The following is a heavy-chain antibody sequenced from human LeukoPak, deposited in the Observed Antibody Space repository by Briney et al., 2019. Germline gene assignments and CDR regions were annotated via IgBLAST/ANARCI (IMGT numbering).Heavy chain of an antibody. CDR3: ATPPEEYYDSSGYYYGYFQH. J-gene: IGHJ1*01. V-gene: IGHV5-51*01. CDR1: GYSFTSYW. CDR2: IYPGDSDT. Sequence: GESLKISCKGSGYSFTSYWIGWVRQMPGKGLEWMGIIYPGDSDTRYSPSFQGQVTISADKSISTAYLQWSSLKASDTAMYYCATPPEEYYDSSGYYYGYFQHWGQGTLVTVSS. D-gene: IGHD3-22*01.